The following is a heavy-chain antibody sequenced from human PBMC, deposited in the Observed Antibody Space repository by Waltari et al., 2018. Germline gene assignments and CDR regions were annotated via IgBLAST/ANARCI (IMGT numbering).Heavy chain of an antibody. D-gene: IGHD5-12*01. CDR1: DGSLNNYF. CDR2: IYSSGST. J-gene: IGHJ4*02. Sequence: QVQVQESGPGLVKPSGTLALTCNVSDGSLNNYFWTWIRQPAGKGLEWIGRIYSSGSTNCNPSLRSRVTMSIDTSKNQFSLKLASVTAADTAVYFCAREVRRDGYNYVDYWAQGTLVIVSS. CDR3: AREVRRDGYNYVDY. V-gene: IGHV4-4*07.